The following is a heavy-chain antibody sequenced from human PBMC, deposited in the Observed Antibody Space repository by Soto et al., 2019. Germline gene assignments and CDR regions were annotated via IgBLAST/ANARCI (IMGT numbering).Heavy chain of an antibody. V-gene: IGHV3-9*01. CDR2: ICWNSGII. J-gene: IGHJ4*02. CDR1: GFTFDDYA. Sequence: EVQLVESGGGLVQPGRSLRLSCAASGFTFDDYAMHWVRQAPGKGLEWVSGICWNSGIIGYADSVKGRFTISRDNAKNSLYLQMNSLTAEDTALYYCAKESSGSYLDYWGQGTLFTVSS. D-gene: IGHD1-26*01. CDR3: AKESSGSYLDY.